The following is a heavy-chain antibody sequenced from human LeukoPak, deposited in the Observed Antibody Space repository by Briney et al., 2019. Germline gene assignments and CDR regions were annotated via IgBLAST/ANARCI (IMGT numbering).Heavy chain of an antibody. CDR2: IYYSGSA. V-gene: IGHV4-30-4*08. D-gene: IGHD4-17*01. CDR1: GGSISSGDYY. CDR3: ARGGRGYGAPRAFDI. J-gene: IGHJ3*02. Sequence: SETLSLTCTVSGGSISSGDYYWSWIRQPPGKGLEWIGYIYYSGSAYYNPSLKSRVTISVDTSKNQFSLKSSSVTAADTAVYYCARGGRGYGAPRAFDIWGQGTMVTVSS.